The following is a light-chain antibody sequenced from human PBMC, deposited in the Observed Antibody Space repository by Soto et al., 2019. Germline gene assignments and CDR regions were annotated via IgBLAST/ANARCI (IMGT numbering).Light chain of an antibody. CDR2: AAS. J-gene: IGKJ1*01. CDR1: RSIGTN. V-gene: IGKV1-39*01. CDR3: QQSYSVPPT. Sequence: DLQMTQSPSSLSASVGDRVTITCRASRSIGTNLNWYRQTPGKAPNLLIHAASRLQSGVPSRFSGSGFGTAFILTISSLQPEDSAIYYCQQSYSVPPTIGQGTKVEIQ.